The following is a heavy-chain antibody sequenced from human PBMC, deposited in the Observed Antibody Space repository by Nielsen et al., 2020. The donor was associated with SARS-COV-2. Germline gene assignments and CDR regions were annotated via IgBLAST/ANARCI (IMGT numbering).Heavy chain of an antibody. CDR3: ANPYYYYGMDV. CDR1: GFTFDDYA. J-gene: IGHJ6*02. Sequence: GESLKISCAASGFTFDDYAMHWVRQAPGKGLEWVSAISGSGGSTYYADSVKGRFTISRDNSKNTLYLQMNSLRAEDTAVYYCANPYYYYGMDVWGQGTTVTVSS. V-gene: IGHV3-23*01. CDR2: ISGSGGST.